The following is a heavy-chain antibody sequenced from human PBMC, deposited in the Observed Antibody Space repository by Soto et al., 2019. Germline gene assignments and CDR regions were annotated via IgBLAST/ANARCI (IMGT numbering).Heavy chain of an antibody. Sequence: EVQLVESGGGLVQPGGSLRLSCAASGVSFNNYWMSWIRQAPGKGLEWVANINKDGNKQNYGDSVRGRVTISRDKAKTTVHLQMNILRVEDTAVYYCATRAGAPADWGQGTLVTVSS. J-gene: IGHJ1*01. CDR2: INKDGNKQ. CDR3: ATRAGAPAD. V-gene: IGHV3-7*01. D-gene: IGHD6-25*01. CDR1: GVSFNNYW.